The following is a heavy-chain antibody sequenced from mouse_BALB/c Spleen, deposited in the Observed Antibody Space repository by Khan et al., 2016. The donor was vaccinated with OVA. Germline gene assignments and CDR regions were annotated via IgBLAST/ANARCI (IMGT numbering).Heavy chain of an antibody. V-gene: IGHV1-9*01. J-gene: IGHJ3*01. D-gene: IGHD2-1*01. CDR2: ILPGTGST. Sequence: QVQLKQSGAELMKPGASVKISCKATGYTFRSSWIEWVKQRPGHGLEWIGEILPGTGSTNYNEKFKGKATFTADTPSNTAYMQLSSLTSEDSAVYYCARWGPYGNFGPYWGQGTLVTVSA. CDR1: GYTFRSSW. CDR3: ARWGPYGNFGPY.